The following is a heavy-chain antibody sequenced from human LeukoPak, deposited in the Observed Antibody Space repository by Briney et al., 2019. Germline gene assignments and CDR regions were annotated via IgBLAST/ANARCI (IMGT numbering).Heavy chain of an antibody. D-gene: IGHD2-2*01. V-gene: IGHV1-69*13. Sequence: ASVKVSFKASGGTFSIYAISWVRQAPGQGLEWMGGIIPIFGTANYAQKFQGRVTITADESTSTAYMELSSLRSEDTAVYYCARSGRVVPPLDWGQGTLVTVSS. CDR3: ARSGRVVPPLD. CDR2: IIPIFGTA. CDR1: GGTFSIYA. J-gene: IGHJ4*02.